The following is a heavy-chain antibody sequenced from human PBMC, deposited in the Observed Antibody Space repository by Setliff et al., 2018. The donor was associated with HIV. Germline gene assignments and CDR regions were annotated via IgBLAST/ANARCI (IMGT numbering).Heavy chain of an antibody. Sequence: GGSLRLSCAASGFNVNNKYMSWVRQAPGKGLEWVSIIYSDDYTKYADSLKGRFTISRDTSKNTLYLQMNSLRDEDTAVYYCVKDVLKFWSGSGALDFWGKGTTVTVSS. CDR2: IYSDDYT. CDR3: VKDVLKFWSGSGALDF. V-gene: IGHV3-66*01. CDR1: GFNVNNKY. J-gene: IGHJ6*04. D-gene: IGHD3-3*01.